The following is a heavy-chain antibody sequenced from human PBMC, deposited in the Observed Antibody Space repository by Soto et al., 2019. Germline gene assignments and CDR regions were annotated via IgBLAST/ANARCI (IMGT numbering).Heavy chain of an antibody. V-gene: IGHV3-9*01. Sequence: EMLLVESGGGLVQPGRSLRLSCGGSGFSFDDYTMHWVRQAPGKGPEWVASLSWNRGFSGYADSVKGRFTISRDNAQSSVHLQMNKLRTEDTALYYCAKGRGTIVVTDAYDIWGQGTMVTVSS. CDR1: GFSFDDYT. CDR3: AKGRGTIVVTDAYDI. CDR2: LSWNRGFS. D-gene: IGHD3-22*01. J-gene: IGHJ3*02.